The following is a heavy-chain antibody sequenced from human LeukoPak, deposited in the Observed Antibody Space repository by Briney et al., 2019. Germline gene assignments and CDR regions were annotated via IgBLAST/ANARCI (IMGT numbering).Heavy chain of an antibody. D-gene: IGHD2-21*02. V-gene: IGHV7-4-1*02. CDR3: AREIGRLKDY. CDR2: INTNTGNS. CDR1: GYTFTTYA. Sequence: ASVKISCKASGYTFTTYAINWVRQAPGQGLEWMGWINTNTGNSTYAHGFTGRFVFSLDTSVSTAYLQISSLKADDTAVYYCAREIGRLKDYWGQGTLVTVSS. J-gene: IGHJ4*02.